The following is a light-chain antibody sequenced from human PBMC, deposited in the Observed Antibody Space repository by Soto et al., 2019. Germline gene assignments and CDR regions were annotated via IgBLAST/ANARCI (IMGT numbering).Light chain of an antibody. CDR3: QQSYSTHLT. V-gene: IGKV1-39*01. CDR2: AAS. Sequence: DIQMTQSPSSLSASVGDRVTITCRASQSISSYLNWYQQKPGKAPKLLIYAASSLQSGVPSRFSGSGSGTDFTLTLSSVQPEDFATYYCQQSYSTHLTFGGGTKVEIK. CDR1: QSISSY. J-gene: IGKJ4*01.